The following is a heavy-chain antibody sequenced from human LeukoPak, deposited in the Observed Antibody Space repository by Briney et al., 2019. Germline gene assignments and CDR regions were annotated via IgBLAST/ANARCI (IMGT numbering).Heavy chain of an antibody. Sequence: ASVKVSCKASGYTFTGYYMHRVRQVLGQGLEWMGWINPNSGVTKYAQMFQGRVTMTRDTSINTAYMELSRLRSDDTAIYYCARDSFRNYYDSSGYYPDWGQGTLVTVSS. D-gene: IGHD3-22*01. CDR1: GYTFTGYY. CDR3: ARDSFRNYYDSSGYYPD. J-gene: IGHJ4*02. CDR2: INPNSGVT. V-gene: IGHV1-2*02.